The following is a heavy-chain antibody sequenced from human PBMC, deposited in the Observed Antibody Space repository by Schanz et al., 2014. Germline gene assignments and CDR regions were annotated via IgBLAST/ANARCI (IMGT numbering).Heavy chain of an antibody. CDR2: IWRSGTV. D-gene: IGHD2-21*01. J-gene: IGHJ3*01. CDR1: GFTVSSNY. Sequence: EVQLVESGGGLIQPGGSLRLSCVASGFTVSSNYMSWVRQVPGKGLEWVSGVIWRSGTVDYADSVKGRFTISRDLAKNSLYLQMNSLRADDTAIYFCARDEGRDGYNLAFDVWGQGTLVTVSS. V-gene: IGHV3-53*01. CDR3: ARDEGRDGYNLAFDV.